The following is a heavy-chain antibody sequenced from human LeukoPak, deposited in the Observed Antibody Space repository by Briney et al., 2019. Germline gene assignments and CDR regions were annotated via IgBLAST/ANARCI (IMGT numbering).Heavy chain of an antibody. J-gene: IGHJ4*02. V-gene: IGHV3-30-3*01. CDR1: GFTFSSYA. Sequence: GRSLRLSCAASGFTFSSYAMHWVRQAPGKGLEWVAVISYDGSNKYYADSVKGRFTISRDNSKNTLYLQMSTLRAEDTAVYYCARDKGVIVGLVAATWVYFDFWGQGPRVTASS. D-gene: IGHD2-15*01. CDR3: ARDKGVIVGLVAATWVYFDF. CDR2: ISYDGSNK.